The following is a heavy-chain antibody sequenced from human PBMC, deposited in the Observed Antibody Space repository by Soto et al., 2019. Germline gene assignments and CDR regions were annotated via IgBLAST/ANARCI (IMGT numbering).Heavy chain of an antibody. CDR1: GCTFGDFG. Sequence: GGSLRLYWAASGCTFGDFGVCWIRPAPWKGLVWVSRINSGGSSTNYADSVKGRFTVSRDNAKSTLYLQMNSLRAEDTAVYYCARPLRCVCGDHCYTPFDYWGQGTLVTVSS. J-gene: IGHJ4*02. V-gene: IGHV3-74*01. D-gene: IGHD2-21*02. CDR3: ARPLRCVCGDHCYTPFDY. CDR2: INSGGSST.